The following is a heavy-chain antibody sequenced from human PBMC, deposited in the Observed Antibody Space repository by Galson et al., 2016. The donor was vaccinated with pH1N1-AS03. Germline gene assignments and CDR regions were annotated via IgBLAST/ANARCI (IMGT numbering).Heavy chain of an antibody. CDR1: GGTFSNYA. Sequence: SVKVSCKASGGTFSNYAISWVRQAPGQGLEWLGGFIPVFNTVTYEQKFQGRVTITTDESTSTAYMEVRSLRSEDTAVYYCAGRQNGRHYDFWSGARGFDSWGQGTLVTVSS. CDR3: AGRQNGRHYDFWSGARGFDS. V-gene: IGHV1-69*05. J-gene: IGHJ4*02. D-gene: IGHD3-3*01. CDR2: FIPVFNTV.